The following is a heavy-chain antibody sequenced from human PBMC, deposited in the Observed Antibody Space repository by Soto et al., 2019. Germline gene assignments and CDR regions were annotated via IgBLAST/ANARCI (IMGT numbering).Heavy chain of an antibody. J-gene: IGHJ2*01. CDR2: IYSGGST. Sequence: PGGSLRLSCAASGFTLSSNYMSWVRQAPGKGLEWVSVIYSGGSTYYADSVKGRFTISRDNSKNTLYLQMNSLRAEDTAVYYCARDSRGRRYFDLGGRGTLVTVSS. V-gene: IGHV3-53*01. CDR3: ARDSRGRRYFDL. D-gene: IGHD2-15*01. CDR1: GFTLSSNY.